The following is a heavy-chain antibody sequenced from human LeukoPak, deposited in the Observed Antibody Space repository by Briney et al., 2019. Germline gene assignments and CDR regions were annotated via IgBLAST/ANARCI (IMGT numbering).Heavy chain of an antibody. CDR1: GFTFRNYW. Sequence: GGSLRLSCAASGFTFRNYWMTWVRQAPGKGLEWVANIKPGGSERYYVDSVKGRFTISRDNAKSSLYLQMNSLRAEDTAVYFCAKGARPDYWGQGTLVTVSS. CDR3: AKGARPDY. V-gene: IGHV3-7*05. D-gene: IGHD6-6*01. J-gene: IGHJ4*02. CDR2: IKPGGSER.